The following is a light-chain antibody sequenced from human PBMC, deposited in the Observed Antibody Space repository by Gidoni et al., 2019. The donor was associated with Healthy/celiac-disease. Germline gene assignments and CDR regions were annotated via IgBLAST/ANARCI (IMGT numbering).Light chain of an antibody. V-gene: IGKV1-5*03. CDR1: QSVSDW. J-gene: IGKJ2*01. Sequence: DIQMTQSPSTLSASVGDRVTITCRASQSVSDWLAWYQQKPGKAPKLLIYRTSSLQSGVPSRFSGSGFGTEFTLTISSLQPDDFATYYCQQYNSYSPYTFXQXTNLEIK. CDR2: RTS. CDR3: QQYNSYSPYT.